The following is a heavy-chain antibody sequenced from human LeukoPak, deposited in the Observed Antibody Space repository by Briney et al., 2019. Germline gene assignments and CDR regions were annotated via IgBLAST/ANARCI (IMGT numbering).Heavy chain of an antibody. J-gene: IGHJ4*02. CDR1: GFTFSSYE. D-gene: IGHD3-16*02. CDR2: ISSSGSTI. V-gene: IGHV3-48*03. Sequence: GRSLRLSCAASGFTFSSYEMNWVRQAPGKGLEWVSYISSSGSTIYYADSVKGRFTISRDNAKNSLYLQMNSLRAEDTAVYYCARTDRGDYVWGSYRRQNYFDYWGQGTLVTVSS. CDR3: ARTDRGDYVWGSYRRQNYFDY.